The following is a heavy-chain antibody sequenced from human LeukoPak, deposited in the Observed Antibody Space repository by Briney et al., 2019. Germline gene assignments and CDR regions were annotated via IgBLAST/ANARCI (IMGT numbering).Heavy chain of an antibody. V-gene: IGHV3-11*01. CDR3: ARDRLLWLPTPDAFDI. J-gene: IGHJ3*02. D-gene: IGHD3-22*01. CDR2: ISSSGSTI. CDR1: GFTFSDYY. Sequence: GGSLRLSCAASGFTFSDYYMSWIRQAPGKGLEWVSYISSSGSTIYYADSVKGRFTISRDNAKNSLYLQMNSLRAEDTAVYYCARDRLLWLPTPDAFDIWGQGTMVTVSS.